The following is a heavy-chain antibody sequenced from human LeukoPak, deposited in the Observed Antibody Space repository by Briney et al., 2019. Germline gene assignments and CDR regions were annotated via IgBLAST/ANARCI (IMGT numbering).Heavy chain of an antibody. V-gene: IGHV4-30-2*01. J-gene: IGHJ5*02. Sequence: SETLSLTCAVSGGSISSGGYSWSWIRQPPGKGLEWIGYTYHSGSTYYNPSLKSRVTISVDRSRNQFSLKLSSVTAADTAVYYCARDHYYDSSGYPTGWFDPWGQGTLVTVSS. CDR3: ARDHYYDSSGYPTGWFDP. CDR1: GGSISSGGYS. D-gene: IGHD3-22*01. CDR2: TYHSGST.